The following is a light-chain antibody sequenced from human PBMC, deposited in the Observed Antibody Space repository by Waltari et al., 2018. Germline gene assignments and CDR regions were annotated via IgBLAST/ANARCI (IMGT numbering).Light chain of an antibody. CDR3: TSYTSRHSLV. J-gene: IGLJ1*01. Sequence: QSALTQPASVSGSPGQSITISCTGTSRDVCDYDWVSWYQQPPGKAPKVVIFDVSYRPSGVSNRFSGSKSGNTASLTISGLQAEDEADYYCTSYTSRHSLVFGTGTKVTVL. CDR1: SRDVCDYDW. CDR2: DVS. V-gene: IGLV2-14*03.